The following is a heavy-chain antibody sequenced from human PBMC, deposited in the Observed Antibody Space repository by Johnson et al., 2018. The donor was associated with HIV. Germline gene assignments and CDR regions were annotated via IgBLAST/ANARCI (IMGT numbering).Heavy chain of an antibody. D-gene: IGHD5-24*01. CDR3: ARACRDGYTCDAFDI. CDR1: GFTFSSYG. J-gene: IGHJ3*02. Sequence: QVQLVESGGGVVQPGRSLRLSCAASGFTFSSYGMHWVRQAPGKGLEWVAVIWYDGSNKYYADSVKGRFTISRDNSKNTVYLQMNSLRAEDTAVYYCARACRDGYTCDAFDIWGQGTMVTVSS. V-gene: IGHV3-33*01. CDR2: IWYDGSNK.